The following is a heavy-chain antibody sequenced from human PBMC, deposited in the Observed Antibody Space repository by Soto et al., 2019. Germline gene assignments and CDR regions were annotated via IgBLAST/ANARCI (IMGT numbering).Heavy chain of an antibody. V-gene: IGHV3-33*01. D-gene: IGHD3-10*01. Sequence: QVQLVESGGGVVQPGRSLRLSCAASGFAFSSYGMHWVRQAPGKGLEWVTVIWSGGSDKYSADSVKGRFTISRDNSKNTLYLQMNSLRAEDTAVYYCARVYGSGTYPIDYWGQGTLVTVSS. CDR3: ARVYGSGTYPIDY. J-gene: IGHJ4*02. CDR2: IWSGGSDK. CDR1: GFAFSSYG.